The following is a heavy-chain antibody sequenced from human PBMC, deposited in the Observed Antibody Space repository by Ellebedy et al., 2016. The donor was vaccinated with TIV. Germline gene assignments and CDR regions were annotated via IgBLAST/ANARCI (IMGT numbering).Heavy chain of an antibody. D-gene: IGHD3-10*01. CDR2: FSYSGYN. V-gene: IGHV4-39*01. CDR3: ARQPPLNVMVRGVIYFDY. CDR1: GGSISSSGYY. Sequence: PSETLSLTCTVSGGSISSSGYYWGWVRQPPGKGLEWIGSFSYSGYNYYNPSLKSRVTVSGYTSKNQFSLKLSSVTAADTAVYYCARQPPLNVMVRGVIYFDYWGQGTLVTVSS. J-gene: IGHJ4*02.